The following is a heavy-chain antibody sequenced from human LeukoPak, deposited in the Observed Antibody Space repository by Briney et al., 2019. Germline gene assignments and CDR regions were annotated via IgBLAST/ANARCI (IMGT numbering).Heavy chain of an antibody. CDR2: IHGTLGST. V-gene: IGHV4-4*07. CDR3: ARIFDRDI. Sequence: SETLSLTCTVSGGPIRNSYWSWVRHSAGTGMQWIGRIHGTLGSTDHNPSLKSRVVMSLDTSSNQFSLRLSAMSAADTATYYCARIFDRDIWGQGTLVTVSP. CDR1: GGPIRNSY. J-gene: IGHJ3*02. D-gene: IGHD3-3*01.